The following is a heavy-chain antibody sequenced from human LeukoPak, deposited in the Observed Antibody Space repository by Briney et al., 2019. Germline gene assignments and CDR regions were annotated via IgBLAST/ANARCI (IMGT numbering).Heavy chain of an antibody. J-gene: IGHJ1*01. CDR2: INHSGST. D-gene: IGHD3-3*01. Sequence: SETLSLTCAVYGGSFSGYYWNWIRQPPGKGLEWIGDINHSGSTTSNPSLNSRVTIAVDTSKNQFSLKLSSVTAADTAVYYCARDEKDFWSGYTPAEYFQHWGQGTLVTVSS. CDR1: GGSFSGYY. V-gene: IGHV4-34*01. CDR3: ARDEKDFWSGYTPAEYFQH.